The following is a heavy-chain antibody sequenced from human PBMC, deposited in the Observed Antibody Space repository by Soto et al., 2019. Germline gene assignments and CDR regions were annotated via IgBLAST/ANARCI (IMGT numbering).Heavy chain of an antibody. V-gene: IGHV1-69*12. Sequence: QVQLVQSGAEVKKPGSSVKVSCKASGGTFSSYAISWVRQAPGQGLEWMGGIISIFNTANYAQKFQGRVTIIADAATSTAYMELSSLRSEDTALYYCARGYTDGPLDYWGQGTLVTVSS. J-gene: IGHJ4*02. D-gene: IGHD5-12*01. CDR2: IISIFNTA. CDR3: ARGYTDGPLDY. CDR1: GGTFSSYA.